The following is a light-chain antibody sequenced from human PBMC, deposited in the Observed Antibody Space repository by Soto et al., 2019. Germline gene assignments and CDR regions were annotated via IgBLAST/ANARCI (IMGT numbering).Light chain of an antibody. CDR2: GAF. Sequence: EMVMTQSPATLSVSPGERATLSCRASPSVTNFLAWYQQKPGQAPRLLSYGAFNRATGIPARFSGSGSGTDFTLTISSLEPEDSAIYYCQQRNIWPPVTFGQGTRLEIK. V-gene: IGKV3-11*01. CDR3: QQRNIWPPVT. J-gene: IGKJ5*01. CDR1: PSVTNF.